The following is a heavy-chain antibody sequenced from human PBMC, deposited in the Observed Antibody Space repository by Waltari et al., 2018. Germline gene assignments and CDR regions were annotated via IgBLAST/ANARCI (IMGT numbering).Heavy chain of an antibody. CDR2: VSVSGRRT. V-gene: IGHV3-23*01. J-gene: IGHJ3*01. CDR3: GRDPNGDYVGAFDF. CDR1: GLILRTYA. D-gene: IGHD4-17*01. Sequence: EVQLLESGGGWVPPGGSLSLSCVGCGLILRTYALTWACQAPGKGLECGSSVSVSGRRTYYADSVKCRFTISRDNSKNTLYLQVDSLRAQDTAVYYCGRDPNGDYVGAFDFWGQGTMVTVSS.